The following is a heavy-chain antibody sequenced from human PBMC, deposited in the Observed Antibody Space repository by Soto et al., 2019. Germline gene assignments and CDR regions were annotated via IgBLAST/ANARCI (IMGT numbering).Heavy chain of an antibody. J-gene: IGHJ4*02. D-gene: IGHD3-16*01. CDR3: AREDHIGGYYFDY. CDR1: GGSVTSYY. Sequence: SETLSLTCTVSGGSVTSYYWSWIRQPPGKGLEWVGDIYHSGITKYNPSLKRRITISVDTSKNQFSLKLSSVTAADTAVYYCAREDHIGGYYFDYWGQGTLVTVSS. CDR2: IYHSGIT. V-gene: IGHV4-59*02.